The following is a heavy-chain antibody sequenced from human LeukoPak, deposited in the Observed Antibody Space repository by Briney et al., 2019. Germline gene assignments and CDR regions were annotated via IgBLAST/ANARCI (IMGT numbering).Heavy chain of an antibody. D-gene: IGHD3-22*01. V-gene: IGHV3-53*01. CDR2: ISGGGDK. J-gene: IGHJ4*02. CDR3: AKDVNSSGYYLGFDY. Sequence: GESLRLSCAASGFTVSSNYMSWVRQAPGKGLEWVTTISGGGDKQYADHVKGRFTVSRDDSKNTLYLQMNSLRAEDTALYYCAKDVNSSGYYLGFDYWGQGTLVTVSS. CDR1: GFTVSSNY.